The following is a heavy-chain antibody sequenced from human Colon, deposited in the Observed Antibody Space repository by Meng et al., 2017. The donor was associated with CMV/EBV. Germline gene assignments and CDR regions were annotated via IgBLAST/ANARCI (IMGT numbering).Heavy chain of an antibody. J-gene: IGHJ5*02. CDR3: ARDGEYSNSLPTKFDP. D-gene: IGHD6-6*01. CDR2: ISGSGAST. Sequence: GESLKISCVASGFTFNSYAMSWVRQAPGKGLEWVAAISGSGASTFYTDSVKGRFTISRDNSNNTLYLQMNSLRAEDTAVYYCARDGEYSNSLPTKFDPWGQGTLVTVSS. CDR1: GFTFNSYA. V-gene: IGHV3-23*01.